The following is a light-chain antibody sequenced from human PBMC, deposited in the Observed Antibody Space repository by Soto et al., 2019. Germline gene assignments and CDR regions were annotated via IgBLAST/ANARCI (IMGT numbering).Light chain of an antibody. J-gene: IGKJ4*01. V-gene: IGKV1-9*01. Sequence: IQLTQSPSSLSASVGDRLTITCRASQGISSYLARYQQKPGKVPKLLIYGASTLQSGVPSRFSGSGSGTDFTLTISSLQSEHLAVYICQKYEKWPITGGGRTRGR. CDR3: QKYEKWPIT. CDR1: QGISSY. CDR2: GAS.